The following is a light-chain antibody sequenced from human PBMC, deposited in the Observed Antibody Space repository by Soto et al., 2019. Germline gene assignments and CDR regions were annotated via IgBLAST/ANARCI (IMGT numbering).Light chain of an antibody. CDR2: GAS. Sequence: EIVLTQSPGTLSLSPGERATLSCRASHNVSSTYLAWYQQKPGQAPRLLIYGASSRATGIPDRFRSSGSGTDFTLTISRLEPEDFAVYYCQQYGGSPPITFGQGTRLEIK. CDR3: QQYGGSPPIT. J-gene: IGKJ5*01. CDR1: HNVSSTY. V-gene: IGKV3-20*01.